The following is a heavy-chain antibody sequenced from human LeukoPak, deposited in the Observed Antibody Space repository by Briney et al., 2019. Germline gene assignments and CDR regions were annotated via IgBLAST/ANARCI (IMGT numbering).Heavy chain of an antibody. CDR1: GFTFSSYS. CDR2: ISSSSGTI. Sequence: TGGSLRLSCAASGFTFSSYSMNWVRQAPGKGLEWVSYISSSSGTIYYADSVKGRFTISRDNAKNSLYLQMNSLRAEDTAVYYCARDRRIVVVSAILDFWGQGTLVTVSS. D-gene: IGHD2-21*02. J-gene: IGHJ4*02. CDR3: ARDRRIVVVSAILDF. V-gene: IGHV3-48*04.